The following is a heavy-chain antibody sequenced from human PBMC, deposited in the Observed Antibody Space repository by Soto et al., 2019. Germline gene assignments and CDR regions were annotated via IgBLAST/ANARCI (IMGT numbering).Heavy chain of an antibody. CDR2: IKSKTDGGTT. CDR3: TTMYYDFWSGYWDGNSGMDV. Sequence: EVQLVESGGGLGKPGGSLRLSCAASGFTCSNAWMNWVRQAPGTGLEWVGRIKSKTDGGTTDYAAPVKGRFTISRDDSKNTRYLQMNSLKPEDTAVYYCTTMYYDFWSGYWDGNSGMDVWGQGTTVTVSS. V-gene: IGHV3-15*07. D-gene: IGHD3-3*01. J-gene: IGHJ6*02. CDR1: GFTCSNAW.